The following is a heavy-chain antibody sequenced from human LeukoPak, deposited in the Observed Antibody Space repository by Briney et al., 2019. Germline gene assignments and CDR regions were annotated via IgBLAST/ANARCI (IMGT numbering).Heavy chain of an antibody. Sequence: SETLSLTCTVSGVSISSYYWSWIRQPPGKGLEWIGYIYNTGSTNYNPSLKSRVTISIDTSKNQFSLKLSSVTAADTGVYYCARERLVTFDYWGQGTLVTVSS. CDR3: ARERLVTFDY. V-gene: IGHV4-59*01. J-gene: IGHJ4*02. D-gene: IGHD2-21*02. CDR1: GVSISSYY. CDR2: IYNTGST.